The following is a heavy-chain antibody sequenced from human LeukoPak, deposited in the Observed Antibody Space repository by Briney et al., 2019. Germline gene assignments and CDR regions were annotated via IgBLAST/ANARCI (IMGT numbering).Heavy chain of an antibody. CDR3: ARHTFSYFGS. J-gene: IGHJ4*02. Sequence: GESLQISCQGSGSRFTNYWIGWVRQLPGKGLEWMGIIYPVDSDTRYSPSVQGQVTISADKSISTAYLQWGSLKASDTAMYYCARHTFSYFGSWGQGTLVTVSS. CDR2: IYPVDSDT. V-gene: IGHV5-51*01. CDR1: GSRFTNYW.